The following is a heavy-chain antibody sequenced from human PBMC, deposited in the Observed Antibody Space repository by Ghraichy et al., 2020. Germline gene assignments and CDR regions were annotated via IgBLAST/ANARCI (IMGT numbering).Heavy chain of an antibody. CDR1: GFTFSTAW. V-gene: IGHV3-15*01. Sequence: GGSLRLSCAASGFTFSTAWMSWVRQAPGKGLEWVGRIRSHTHGGTAEYAATVTGRFIISRDDSKDTVYLQMNSLKTEDAALYYCTTDLGNTWYSCSYDSWGQVALVTVSS. J-gene: IGHJ4*02. D-gene: IGHD6-13*01. CDR2: IRSHTHGGTA. CDR3: TTDLGNTWYSCSYDS.